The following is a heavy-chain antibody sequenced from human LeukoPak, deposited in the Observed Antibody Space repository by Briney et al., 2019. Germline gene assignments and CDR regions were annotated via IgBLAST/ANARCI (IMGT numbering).Heavy chain of an antibody. V-gene: IGHV4-59*01. J-gene: IGHJ4*02. CDR1: GGSISSYY. D-gene: IGHD5-18*01. CDR3: ARAPSYGLLYFDF. CDR2: IYYSGST. Sequence: SETLSLTCTVSGGSISSYYWSWIRQPPAKGLEWIGYIYYSGSTNYNPSLKSRVTISVDTSKNQFSLKLSSVTAADTAVYYCARAPSYGLLYFDFWGEETRVTVFS.